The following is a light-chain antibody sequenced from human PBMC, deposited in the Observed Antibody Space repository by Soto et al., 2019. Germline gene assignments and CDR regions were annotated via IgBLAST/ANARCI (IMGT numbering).Light chain of an antibody. J-gene: IGKJ4*01. V-gene: IGKV1-33*01. CDR3: QQYDNHLSLT. CDR1: QDISKY. Sequence: DIQMTQSPSSLSASVGERVTIACQAIQDISKYLNWYQFRPGQAPKLLIYDASNLETGVPSRFRGSGSGTHFNLTITSLQPEDVATYYCQQYDNHLSLTFGGGTKVQIK. CDR2: DAS.